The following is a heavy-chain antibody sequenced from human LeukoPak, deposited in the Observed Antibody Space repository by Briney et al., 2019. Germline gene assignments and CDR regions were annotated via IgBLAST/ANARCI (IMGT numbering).Heavy chain of an antibody. CDR2: IYYSGST. J-gene: IGHJ3*02. CDR1: GGSISSSSYY. CDR3: AKTYYDILTGWFNPRGAFDI. Sequence: SETLSLTCTVSGGSISSSSYYWGWIRQPPGKGLEWIGSIYYSGSTYYNPSLKSRVTISVDTSKNQFSLKLSSVTAADTAVYYCAKTYYDILTGWFNPRGAFDIWGQGTMVTVSS. D-gene: IGHD3-9*01. V-gene: IGHV4-39*07.